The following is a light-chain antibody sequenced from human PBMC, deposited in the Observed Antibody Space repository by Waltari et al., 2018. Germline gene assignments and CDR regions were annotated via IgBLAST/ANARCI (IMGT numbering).Light chain of an antibody. J-gene: IGLJ2*01. CDR1: ISNIGNYY. Sequence: QSVLTQPPSVSAAPGQKVTISCSGSISNIGNYYVSWYHQLPGAAPKLLIYDTNKRPSGIPDRFSAAKAGTSATLCITGLQIGDEADYYCATCDNSLYEVVFGGGTKLTVL. V-gene: IGLV1-51*01. CDR2: DTN. CDR3: ATCDNSLYEVV.